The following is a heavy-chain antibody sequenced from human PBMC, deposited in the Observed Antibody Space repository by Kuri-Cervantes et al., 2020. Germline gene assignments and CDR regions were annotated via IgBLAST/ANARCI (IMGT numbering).Heavy chain of an antibody. V-gene: IGHV3-7*03. D-gene: IGHD3-10*01. CDR3: AKSKFYYYPTRYEYFQH. CDR1: GFSFSSYW. CDR2: IKEDGSER. J-gene: IGHJ1*01. Sequence: GGSLRLSCTASGFSFSSYWMSWVRQAPGKGLEWVANIKEDGSERYYMDSVRGRFTISKDNTKNSLYLQMNSLGAEDTAVYYCAKSKFYYYPTRYEYFQHRGQGTLVTVSS.